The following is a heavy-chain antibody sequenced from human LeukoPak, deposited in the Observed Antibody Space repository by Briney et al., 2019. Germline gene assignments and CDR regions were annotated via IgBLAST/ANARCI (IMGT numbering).Heavy chain of an antibody. Sequence: SETLSLTCTVSGGSISSYYWSWIRQPPGKGLEWIGYIYYSGSTNYNPSLKSRVTISVDTSKNQFSLKLSSVTAADTAVYYCAGRIRGERSTYWFDPWGQGTLVTVSS. CDR3: AGRIRGERSTYWFDP. J-gene: IGHJ5*02. CDR1: GGSISSYY. CDR2: IYYSGST. D-gene: IGHD3-16*01. V-gene: IGHV4-59*08.